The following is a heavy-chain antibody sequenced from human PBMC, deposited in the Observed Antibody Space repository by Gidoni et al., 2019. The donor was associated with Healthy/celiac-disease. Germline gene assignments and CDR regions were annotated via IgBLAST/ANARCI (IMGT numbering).Heavy chain of an antibody. Sequence: QVQLQESGPGLVKPSGTLSLTRAVSGGSISSSHWWSWVRQPPGKGLEWIGELSHSGSTNDNPSLKSRVTISGDKSKNQFSLKLSSVTAADTAVYYCAREGGYCSGGSCYPEDWFDPWGQGTLVTVSS. V-gene: IGHV4-4*02. CDR2: LSHSGST. CDR1: GGSISSSHW. D-gene: IGHD2-15*01. CDR3: AREGGYCSGGSCYPEDWFDP. J-gene: IGHJ5*02.